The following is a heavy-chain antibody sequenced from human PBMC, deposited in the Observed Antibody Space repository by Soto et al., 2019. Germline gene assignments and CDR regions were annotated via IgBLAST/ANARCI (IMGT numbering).Heavy chain of an antibody. Sequence: SQSLSLTCAISGDSVSSNSAAWNWIRQSPSRGLEWLGRTYYRSKWYNDYAVSVKSRITINPDTSKNQFSLQLNSVTPEDTAVYYCARDGIAARPGYFQHWGQGTLVTVSS. CDR1: GDSVSSNSAA. D-gene: IGHD6-6*01. V-gene: IGHV6-1*01. CDR3: ARDGIAARPGYFQH. J-gene: IGHJ1*01. CDR2: TYYRSKWYN.